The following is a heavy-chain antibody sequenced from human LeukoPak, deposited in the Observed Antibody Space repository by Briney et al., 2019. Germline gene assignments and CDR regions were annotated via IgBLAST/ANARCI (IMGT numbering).Heavy chain of an antibody. CDR2: ISSSSSYI. CDR1: GFTFSSYS. Sequence: GGSLRLSCAASGFTFSSYSMNWVRQAPGKGLEWVSSISSSSSYIYYADSVKGRFTISRDNAKNSLCLQMNSLRAEDTAVYYCARFKSVHPPYYFDYWGQGTLVTVSS. CDR3: ARFKSVHPPYYFDY. V-gene: IGHV3-21*01. J-gene: IGHJ4*02.